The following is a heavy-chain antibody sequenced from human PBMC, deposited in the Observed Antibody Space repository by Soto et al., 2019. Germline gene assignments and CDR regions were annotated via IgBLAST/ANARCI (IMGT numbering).Heavy chain of an antibody. J-gene: IGHJ3*01. CDR1: AGSISTINYY. Sequence: QVQLQESGPGLVRPSQTLSLTCTVSAGSISTINYYWSWIRQHPEKGLEWIGYISYSGSTFYHSSLKRRXTXSLXTSKKQFSLTLTSVTAADTAVYYCARSAQWDGFDPWGQGTMVTVSS. CDR3: ARSAQWDGFDP. CDR2: ISYSGST. V-gene: IGHV4-31*03. D-gene: IGHD2-8*01.